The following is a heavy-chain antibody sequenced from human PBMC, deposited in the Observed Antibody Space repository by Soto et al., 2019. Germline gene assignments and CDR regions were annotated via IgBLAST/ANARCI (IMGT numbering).Heavy chain of an antibody. CDR1: GFTFSSYA. CDR2: ISGSGGST. D-gene: IGHD2-15*01. Sequence: GGSLRLSCATSGFTFSSYAMSWVRQAPGKGLEWVSAISGSGGSTYYADSVKGRFTISRDNSKNTLYLQMNSLRAEDTAVYYCAKTPELVVVAASFDYWGQGTLVNVSS. J-gene: IGHJ4*02. V-gene: IGHV3-23*01. CDR3: AKTPELVVVAASFDY.